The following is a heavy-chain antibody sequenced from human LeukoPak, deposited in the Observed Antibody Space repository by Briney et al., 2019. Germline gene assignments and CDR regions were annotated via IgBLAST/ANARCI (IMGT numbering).Heavy chain of an antibody. CDR1: RFTFSSYG. V-gene: IGHV3-30*18. CDR2: ISYDGNNR. D-gene: IGHD3-16*01. J-gene: IGHJ3*02. Sequence: GRSLRLSCAASRFTFSSYGMHWVRQAPGKGLEWVAVISYDGNNRYYADSVNGRFTISRYNSQNTLYLQMHSLRAEDTAVYYCAKVKGEVIGAFDIWGQGTMVTVSS. CDR3: AKVKGEVIGAFDI.